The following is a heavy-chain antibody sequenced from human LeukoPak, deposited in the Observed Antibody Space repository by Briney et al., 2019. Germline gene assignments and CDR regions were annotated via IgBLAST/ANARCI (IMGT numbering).Heavy chain of an antibody. J-gene: IGHJ4*02. D-gene: IGHD2-8*02. Sequence: PGGSLRLSCTASGFTFGDYAMSWVRQAPGKGLKWVGFIRSKPYGGTTDYAASVKGRFTISRDDSKSIAYLQMDSLKAEDTAVYYCTSRRHCSGAGRFQGLDYWGQGTLVTVSS. CDR2: IRSKPYGGTT. CDR1: GFTFGDYA. V-gene: IGHV3-49*04. CDR3: TSRRHCSGAGRFQGLDY.